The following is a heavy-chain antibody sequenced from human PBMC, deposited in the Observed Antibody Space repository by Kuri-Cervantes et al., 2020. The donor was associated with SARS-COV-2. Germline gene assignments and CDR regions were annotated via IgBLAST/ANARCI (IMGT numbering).Heavy chain of an antibody. CDR2: ISYDGSNK. CDR3: ARDIAPGYSSGWVYYYYGMDV. D-gene: IGHD6-19*01. J-gene: IGHJ6*02. V-gene: IGHV3-30-3*01. CDR1: GFTFSSYA. Sequence: GESLKISCAASGFTFSSYAMSWVRQAPGKGLEWVAVISYDGSNKYYADSVKGRFTISRDNSKNTLYLQMNSLRAEDTAVYYCARDIAPGYSSGWVYYYYGMDVWGQGTTVTVSS.